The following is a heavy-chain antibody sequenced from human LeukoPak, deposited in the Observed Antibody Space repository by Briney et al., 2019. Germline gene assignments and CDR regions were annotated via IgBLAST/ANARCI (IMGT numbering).Heavy chain of an antibody. CDR2: ISSSSSTI. J-gene: IGHJ4*02. CDR1: GFTFSSYS. Sequence: GGSLRLSCAASGFTFSSYSMNWVRQAPGKGLEWVSYISSSSSTIYYADSVKGRFTISRDNAKNSLYLQMNSLRAEDTAVYYCARVRVVSPRTYYDFWSGYTLNAYYFDYWGQGTLVTVSS. CDR3: ARVRVVSPRTYYDFWSGYTLNAYYFDY. V-gene: IGHV3-48*04. D-gene: IGHD3-3*01.